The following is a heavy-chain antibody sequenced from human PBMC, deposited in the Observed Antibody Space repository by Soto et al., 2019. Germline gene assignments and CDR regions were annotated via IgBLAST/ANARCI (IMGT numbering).Heavy chain of an antibody. V-gene: IGHV3-33*01. CDR1: GFTFSSYG. CDR2: IWYDGGNE. Sequence: SLRLSCEASGFTFSSYGMHWVRQAPGKGLEWVAVIWYDGGNEYYADSVKGRFTISRDNSKNTLYLQMNSLRAEDTAVYYCARGTYYDILRGSLFDPWGQGTLVTVST. D-gene: IGHD3-9*01. J-gene: IGHJ5*02. CDR3: ARGTYYDILRGSLFDP.